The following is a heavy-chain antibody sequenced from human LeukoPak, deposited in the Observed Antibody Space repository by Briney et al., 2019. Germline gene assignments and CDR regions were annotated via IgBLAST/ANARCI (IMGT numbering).Heavy chain of an antibody. CDR1: GGSISSGGYY. Sequence: PQTLSLTCTVSGGSISSGGYYWSWIRQHPGKGLEWIGYIYYSGSTYYNPSLKSRVTISVDTSKNQFSLKLSSVTAADTAVYYCASTGIAAAEYWGQGTLVTVSS. J-gene: IGHJ4*02. CDR3: ASTGIAAAEY. CDR2: IYYSGST. D-gene: IGHD6-13*01. V-gene: IGHV4-31*03.